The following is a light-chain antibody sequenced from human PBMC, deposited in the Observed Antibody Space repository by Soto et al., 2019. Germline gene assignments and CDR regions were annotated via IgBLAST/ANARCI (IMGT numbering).Light chain of an antibody. Sequence: NFMLTQPHSVSESPGKTVTISCTCSSGSVASNYVQWYQQRPGSAPSTVIYEDNQRPSGVPDRFSGSIDSSSNSASLTISGLKTEDEGDYYCQSYDNSNQVFGGGTKLTVL. J-gene: IGLJ3*02. CDR1: SGSVASNY. CDR3: QSYDNSNQV. CDR2: EDN. V-gene: IGLV6-57*02.